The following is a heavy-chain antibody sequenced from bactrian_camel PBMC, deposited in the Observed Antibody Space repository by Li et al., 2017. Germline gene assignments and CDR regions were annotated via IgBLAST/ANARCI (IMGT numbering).Heavy chain of an antibody. CDR2: IGSDGTT. D-gene: IGHD5*01. CDR1: GYTVSNCG. V-gene: IGHV3S55*01. J-gene: IGHJ4*01. Sequence: HVQLVESGGGSVQAGGSLKLSCAPSGYTVSNCGMAWYSQAPGKERELVSSIGSDGTTYYTDSVKGRFTISQDNVKNTLFLQMNSLKTEDTAVYYCSARFVLGYALEYLCDPRDEYNYWGQGTQVTVS. CDR3: SARFVLGYALEYLCDPRDEYNY.